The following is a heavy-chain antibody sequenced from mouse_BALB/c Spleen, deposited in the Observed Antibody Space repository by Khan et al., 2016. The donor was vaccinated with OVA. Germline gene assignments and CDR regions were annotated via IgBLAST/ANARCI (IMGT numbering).Heavy chain of an antibody. CDR1: GFSLTSYG. CDR2: IWAGGGT. V-gene: IGHV2-9*02. D-gene: IGHD2-3*01. CDR3: ARVYDPDYAMDY. J-gene: IGHJ4*01. Sequence: QVTLKESGPGLVTPSQSLSITCTVSGFSLTSYGVNWVRQPPGKGLEWLGVIWAGGGTTSNSALLTSLSISTVNSTTHAVLKMNSMQTAEDAMYYCARVYDPDYAMDYWGQGTSVTVSS.